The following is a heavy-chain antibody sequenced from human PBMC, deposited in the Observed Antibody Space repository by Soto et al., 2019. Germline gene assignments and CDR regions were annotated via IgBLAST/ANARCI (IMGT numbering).Heavy chain of an antibody. Sequence: QITLKESGPTRVKPTQTLTLTCTFSGFSLSTRPVGVGWLRQPPGKALERLALIYGDDDKRYSPSLKSRLTIPKDTSRNPVVLTMTNVDPVDTATYYCAHRANLQGNWNGGYFDFWGQGALVTVSS. V-gene: IGHV2-5*02. D-gene: IGHD1-1*01. CDR1: GFSLSTRPVG. CDR2: IYGDDDK. J-gene: IGHJ4*02. CDR3: AHRANLQGNWNGGYFDF.